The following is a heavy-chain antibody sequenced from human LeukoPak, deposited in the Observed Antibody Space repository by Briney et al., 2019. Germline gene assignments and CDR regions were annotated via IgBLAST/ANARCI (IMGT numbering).Heavy chain of an antibody. CDR1: GYTFTSYY. CDR3: ARDLSSRGGGSYYFDY. V-gene: IGHV1-46*01. CDR2: INPSGGST. D-gene: IGHD2/OR15-2a*01. J-gene: IGHJ4*02. Sequence: ASVKVSCKASGYTFTSYYMHWVRQAPGQGLEWMGIINPSGGSTSYAQKFQGRVTMTRDTSTSTVYMELSSLRSEDTAVYYCARDLSSRGGGSYYFDYWGQGTLVTVSS.